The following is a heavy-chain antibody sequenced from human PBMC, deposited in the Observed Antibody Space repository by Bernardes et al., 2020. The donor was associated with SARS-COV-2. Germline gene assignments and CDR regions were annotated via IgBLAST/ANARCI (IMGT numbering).Heavy chain of an antibody. J-gene: IGHJ6*03. CDR1: NGSMTSSY. CDR2: IYSTGST. CDR3: ARGDFYYMDV. V-gene: IGHV4-59*01. Sequence: SEPLSLTCTVSNGSMTSSYWNWVRQAPGKGLEWLGHIYSTGSTTYNPSLQRRLTMSIDTSTNPVFLSLNSVTAADTAVYYCARGDFYYMDVWGQGTTVTVSS.